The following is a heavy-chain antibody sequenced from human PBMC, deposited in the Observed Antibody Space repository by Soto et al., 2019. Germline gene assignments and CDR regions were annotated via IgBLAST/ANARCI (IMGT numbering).Heavy chain of an antibody. J-gene: IGHJ4*02. CDR3: ARHGPIAAAGTVFDY. D-gene: IGHD6-13*01. CDR1: GGSIGSYY. CDR2: IYYSGST. Sequence: SETLSLTCSVSGGSIGSYYWTWIRQPPGKGLEWIGYIYYSGSTNYNPSLKSRVTISVDTSKNQFSLELSSVTAADTAVYYCARHGPIAAAGTVFDYWGRGTLVTVSS. V-gene: IGHV4-59*08.